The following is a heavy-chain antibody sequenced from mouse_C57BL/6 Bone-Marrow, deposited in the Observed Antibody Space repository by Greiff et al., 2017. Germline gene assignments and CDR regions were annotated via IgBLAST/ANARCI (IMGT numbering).Heavy chain of an antibody. V-gene: IGHV1-9*01. CDR2: ILPGSGST. CDR1: GYTFTGYW. Sequence: QVQLQQSGAELMKPGASVKLSCKATGYTFTGYWIEWVKQRPGHGLEWIGEILPGSGSTNSNEKFKGKATFTADTSSNTAYMQLSSLTTEDSAIYYCARGLTTVVADYWGQGTTLTVSS. J-gene: IGHJ2*01. D-gene: IGHD1-1*01. CDR3: ARGLTTVVADY.